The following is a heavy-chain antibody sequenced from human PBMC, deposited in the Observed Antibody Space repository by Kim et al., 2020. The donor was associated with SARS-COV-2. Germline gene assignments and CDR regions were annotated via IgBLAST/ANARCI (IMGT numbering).Heavy chain of an antibody. Sequence: GGSLRLSCSASGFTFTTSNMNWVRQAPGKGLEWLSYIDSNSKTTYYADSVKGRFTISRDNAKNSLSLQMNSLRDEDTAVYYCARDDYYDSSGYAYWGQGTLVAVSS. D-gene: IGHD3-22*01. CDR1: GFTFTTSN. CDR2: IDSNSKTT. CDR3: ARDDYYDSSGYAY. J-gene: IGHJ4*02. V-gene: IGHV3-48*02.